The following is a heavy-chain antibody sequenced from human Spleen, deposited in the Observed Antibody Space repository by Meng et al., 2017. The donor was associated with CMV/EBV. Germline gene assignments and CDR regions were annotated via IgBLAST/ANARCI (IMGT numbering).Heavy chain of an antibody. CDR2: INPNSGGT. Sequence: ASVKVSCKASGYTLTGYYMHWVRQAPGQGLEWMGWINPNSGGTNYAQKCQGRVTMTRDTSISTAYMELTSLTSDDTAIYYCARERGAVAGDHWGQGTLVTVSS. J-gene: IGHJ4*02. D-gene: IGHD3-10*01. V-gene: IGHV1-2*02. CDR3: ARERGAVAGDH. CDR1: GYTLTGYY.